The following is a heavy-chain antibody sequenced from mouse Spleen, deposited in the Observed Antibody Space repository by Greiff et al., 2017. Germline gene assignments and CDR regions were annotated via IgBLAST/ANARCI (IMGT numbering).Heavy chain of an antibody. V-gene: IGHV1-7*01. D-gene: IGHD1-1*01. CDR1: GYTFTSYW. CDR2: INPSTGYT. CDR3: ARSYGSSYWYFDV. J-gene: IGHJ1*01. Sequence: VKLMESGAELAKPGASVKMSCKASGYTFTSYWMHWVKQRPGQGLEWIGYINPSTGYTEYNQKFKDKATLTADKSSSTAYMQLSSLTSEDSAVYYCARSYGSSYWYFDVWGAGTTVTVSS.